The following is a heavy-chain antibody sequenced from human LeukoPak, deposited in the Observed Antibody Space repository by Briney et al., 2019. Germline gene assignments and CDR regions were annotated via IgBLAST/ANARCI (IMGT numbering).Heavy chain of an antibody. CDR3: ARAIALYYYYMDV. J-gene: IGHJ6*03. V-gene: IGHV3-48*04. CDR1: GFTFSSYA. CDR2: INSIAFTI. Sequence: GGSLRLSCAASGFTFSSYAMSWVRQAPGKGLEWVAYINSIAFTIHYAESVKGRFTISRDNAKNTLYLQMNSLRAEDTAVYYCARAIALYYYYMDVWGKGTTVTVSS. D-gene: IGHD3-16*02.